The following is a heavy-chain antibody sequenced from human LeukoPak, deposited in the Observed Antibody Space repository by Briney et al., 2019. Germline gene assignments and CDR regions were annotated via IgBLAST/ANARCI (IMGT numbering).Heavy chain of an antibody. Sequence: GGSLRLSCAASGFTVSSNYMSWIRQAPGKGLEWVSVIYSGGSTYYADSVKGRFTISRDNSKNTPYLQMNSLRGEDTAVYNCARGGDGYNFSLDYWGQGTLVTVSS. V-gene: IGHV3-66*01. CDR3: ARGGDGYNFSLDY. CDR1: GFTVSSNY. CDR2: IYSGGST. D-gene: IGHD5-24*01. J-gene: IGHJ4*02.